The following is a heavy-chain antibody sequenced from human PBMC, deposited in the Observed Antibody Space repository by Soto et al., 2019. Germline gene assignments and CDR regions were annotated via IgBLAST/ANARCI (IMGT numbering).Heavy chain of an antibody. J-gene: IGHJ6*02. CDR3: ARNGVGFITIFGVVHSPTGPYYYSGMDV. CDR1: GGTFSSYA. CDR2: IIPIFGTA. Sequence: ASVKVSCKASGGTFSSYAISWVRQAPGQGLEWMGGIIPIFGTANYARKFQGRVTITADESTRTAYMELSSLRSEDTAVYYCARNGVGFITIFGVVHSPTGPYYYSGMDVWGQGTTVTVSS. V-gene: IGHV1-69*13. D-gene: IGHD3-3*01.